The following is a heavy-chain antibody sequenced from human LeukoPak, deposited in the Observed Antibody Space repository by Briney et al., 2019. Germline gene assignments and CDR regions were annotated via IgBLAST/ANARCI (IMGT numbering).Heavy chain of an antibody. D-gene: IGHD4/OR15-4a*01. J-gene: IGHJ3*02. CDR2: MNPNTGGT. Sequence: TSVKVSCKASGYTFTNYYLHWVRQAPGKGLEWMGWMNPNTGGTKPTQKFQGRVTMTRDTSVSTAYMELTRLRSDDTAVYYCARDLYGATYRDAFDIWGQGTMVTGSS. V-gene: IGHV1-2*02. CDR3: ARDLYGATYRDAFDI. CDR1: GYTFTNYY.